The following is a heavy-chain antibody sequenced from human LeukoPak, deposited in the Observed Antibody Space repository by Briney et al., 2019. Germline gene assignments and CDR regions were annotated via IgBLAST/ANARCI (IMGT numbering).Heavy chain of an antibody. D-gene: IGHD2-15*01. CDR2: IYYSGST. V-gene: IGHV4-31*03. Sequence: PSETLSLTCTVSGGSISSGGYYWSWIRQHPGRGLEWIGYIYYSGSTYYSPSLKSRVTISVDTSKNQFSLKLSSVTAADTAIYYCARGNEYTWWQWSQGTLVTVSS. J-gene: IGHJ4*02. CDR3: ARGNEYTWWQ. CDR1: GGSISSGGYY.